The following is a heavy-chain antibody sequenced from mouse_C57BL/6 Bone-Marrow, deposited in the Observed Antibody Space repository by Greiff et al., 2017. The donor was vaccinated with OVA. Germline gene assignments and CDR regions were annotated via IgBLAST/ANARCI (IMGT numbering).Heavy chain of an antibody. CDR2: IYPRSGNT. Sequence: QVQLQQSGAELARPGASVKLSCKASGYTFTSYGISWVKQRTGQGLEWIGEIYPRSGNTYYNEKFKGKATLTADKSSSTAYMELRSLTSEDSAVYFCARNSNWFAYWGQGTLVTVSA. CDR1: GYTFTSYG. V-gene: IGHV1-81*01. D-gene: IGHD2-5*01. J-gene: IGHJ3*01. CDR3: ARNSNWFAY.